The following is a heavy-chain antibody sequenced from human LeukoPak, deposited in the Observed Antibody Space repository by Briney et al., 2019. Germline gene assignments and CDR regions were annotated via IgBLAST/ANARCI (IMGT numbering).Heavy chain of an antibody. CDR3: ARSPPGIVATWGRGTGRRFDY. J-gene: IGHJ4*02. Sequence: PSETLSLTCTVSGDSLNSGNYYWTWIRQHPGKGLEWIGYIFTSGNTYYNPSLKGRLLTSVDTSKSQFSLRLTSVTAADTAVYYCARSPPGIVATWGRGTGRRFDYWGQGTLVTAS. D-gene: IGHD5-12*01. V-gene: IGHV4-31*03. CDR1: GDSLNSGNYY. CDR2: IFTSGNT.